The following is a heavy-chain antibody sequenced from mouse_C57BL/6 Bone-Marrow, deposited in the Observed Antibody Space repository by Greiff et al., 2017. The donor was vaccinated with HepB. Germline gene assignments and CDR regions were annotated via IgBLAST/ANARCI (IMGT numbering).Heavy chain of an antibody. CDR3: ASEGVHGSSSCWYFDV. V-gene: IGHV1-4*01. Sequence: QVQLQQSGAELARPGASVKMSCKASGYTFTSYTMHWVKQRPGQGLEWIGYIYPSSGYTKYNQKFKDKATLTADKSSSTAYMQLSSLTSEDSAVYYCASEGVHGSSSCWYFDVWGTGTTVTVSS. CDR2: IYPSSGYT. CDR1: GYTFTSYT. J-gene: IGHJ1*03. D-gene: IGHD1-1*01.